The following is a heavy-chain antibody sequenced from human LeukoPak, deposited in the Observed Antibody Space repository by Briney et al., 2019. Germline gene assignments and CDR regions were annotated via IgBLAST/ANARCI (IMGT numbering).Heavy chain of an antibody. CDR1: GGSISSISSY. D-gene: IGHD3-9*01. CDR3: ASYDILTGYYKGRFRY. J-gene: IGHJ4*02. CDR2: IYYSGTT. Sequence: PSETLSLTCTVSGGSISSISSYWGWIRQPPGKGLEWFGSIYYSGTTYYNPSLKSRVTISVDTSKNQFPLKLSSVTAADTAVFYCASYDILTGYYKGRFRYWGQGTLVTVSS. V-gene: IGHV4-39*01.